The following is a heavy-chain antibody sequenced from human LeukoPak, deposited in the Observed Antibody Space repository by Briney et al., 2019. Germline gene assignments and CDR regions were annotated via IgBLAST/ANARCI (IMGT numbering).Heavy chain of an antibody. CDR3: ARASFPDDSSGYLENDAFDI. Sequence: GSLRLSCAASGFTFSSYSMNWVRQAPGKGLEWVSSISSSSSYIYYADSVKGRLTISRDNAKNSLYLQMNSLRAEDTAVYCCARASFPDDSSGYLENDAFDIWGQGTMVTVSS. D-gene: IGHD3-22*01. CDR1: GFTFSSYS. CDR2: ISSSSSYI. J-gene: IGHJ3*02. V-gene: IGHV3-21*01.